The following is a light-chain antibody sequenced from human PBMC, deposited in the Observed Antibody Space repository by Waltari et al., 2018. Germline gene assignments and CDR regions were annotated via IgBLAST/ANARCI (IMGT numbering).Light chain of an antibody. CDR2: RND. CDR3: AAWDDTLNGRWE. Sequence: QSVLTQPPSASATPGQRVTISCSGSSSNIGRNIVNWYQQGPGTTPKLLIYRNDQRPSGVPDRFSGSKSGTSASLAISGLRSEDEADYYCAAWDDTLNGRWEFGGGTKLTVL. J-gene: IGLJ3*02. V-gene: IGLV1-44*01. CDR1: SSNIGRNI.